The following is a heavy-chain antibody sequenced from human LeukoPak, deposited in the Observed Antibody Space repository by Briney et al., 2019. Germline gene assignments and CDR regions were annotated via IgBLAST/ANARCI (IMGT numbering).Heavy chain of an antibody. D-gene: IGHD5-12*01. CDR1: GGSFSTYA. V-gene: IGHV1-69*04. CDR3: ARGSIVATITSIDH. CDR2: IVPILNIP. J-gene: IGHJ4*02. Sequence: SVKVSCKASGGSFSTYAISWVRQAPGQGLEWMGRIVPILNIPYYAQKFQGRVTITADKSTSTAYMELSSLRSEDTAVYYCARGSIVATITSIDHWGQGILVTVSS.